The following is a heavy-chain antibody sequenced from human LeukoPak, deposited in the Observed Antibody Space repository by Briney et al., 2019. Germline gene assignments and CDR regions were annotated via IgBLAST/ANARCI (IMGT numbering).Heavy chain of an antibody. V-gene: IGHV1-8*01. CDR2: MNPNSGNT. CDR3: ARGSSWYRLHFDY. Sequence: GASVKVSCKASGYTFTSHDINWVRQATGQGLEWMGWMNPNSGNTGYAQKFQGRVTMTRNTSISTAYMELSSLRSEDTAVYYCARGSSWYRLHFDYWGQGTLVTVSS. CDR1: GYTFTSHD. J-gene: IGHJ4*02. D-gene: IGHD6-13*01.